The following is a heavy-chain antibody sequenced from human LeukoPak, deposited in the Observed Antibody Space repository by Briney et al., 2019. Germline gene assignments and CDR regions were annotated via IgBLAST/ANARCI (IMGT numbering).Heavy chain of an antibody. J-gene: IGHJ5*02. D-gene: IGHD1-14*01. CDR3: ARHLPEETLSWVWFDP. CDR2: IFDSGRT. V-gene: IGHV4-30-2*01. CDR1: GGSISSGSYY. Sequence: PSETLSLTCTVSGGSISSGSYYWTWIRQPPGKGLEWIGYIFDSGRTDFNPSLKSRVTISVDTSKNQFSLKLSSVTAADTAVYYCARHLPEETLSWVWFDPWGQGTLVTVSS.